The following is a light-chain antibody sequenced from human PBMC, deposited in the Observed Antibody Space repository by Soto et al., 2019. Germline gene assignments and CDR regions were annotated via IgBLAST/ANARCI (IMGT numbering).Light chain of an antibody. CDR2: FAS. J-gene: IGKJ3*01. CDR3: LKYNSAPFS. V-gene: IGKV1-27*01. CDR1: QAISNY. Sequence: DIQLTQSPSTLSASVGDRVTITCRASQAISNYLAWYQQKPGKVPQLLIYFASTLQSGVPLRFSGSGSGTDFTLTISSLQPEDVATYYCLKYNSAPFSFCPATKVDLK.